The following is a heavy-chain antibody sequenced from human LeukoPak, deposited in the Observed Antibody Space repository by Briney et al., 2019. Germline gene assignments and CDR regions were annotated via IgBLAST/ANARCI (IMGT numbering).Heavy chain of an antibody. D-gene: IGHD1-1*01. CDR3: AKGGTRGTYYFDY. V-gene: IGHV3-23*01. J-gene: IGHJ4*02. CDR2: ISGSGGST. CDR1: GFTFSSYA. Sequence: GGSLRLSCAASGFTFSSYAMSWVRQAPGKGLEWVSAISGSGGSTYYADSVKGRFTISRDISKNTLYLQMSSLTAEDTAVYYCAKGGTRGTYYFDYWGQGALVTVSS.